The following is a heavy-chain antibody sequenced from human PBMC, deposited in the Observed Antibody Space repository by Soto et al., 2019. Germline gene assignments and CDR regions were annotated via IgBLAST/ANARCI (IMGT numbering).Heavy chain of an antibody. CDR2: MYYSGST. CDR3: ARVGPYYYGSGSSRLSFYMDV. Sequence: SETLSLTCNDSGCSVSRGSYYWSWIRQPPGKGLEWIGYMYYSGSTNYNPSLKSRVTISVDTSKNQFSLKRSSVTAADTAVYYCARVGPYYYGSGSSRLSFYMDVWAKGTTVAVSS. J-gene: IGHJ6*03. CDR1: GCSVSRGSYY. D-gene: IGHD3-10*01. V-gene: IGHV4-61*01.